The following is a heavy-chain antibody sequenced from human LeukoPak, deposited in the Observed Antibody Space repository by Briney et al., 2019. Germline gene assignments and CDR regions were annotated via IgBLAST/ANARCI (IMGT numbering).Heavy chain of an antibody. Sequence: KSSETLSLTCTVSGGSISSYYWSWIRQPPGKGLEWIGYIYYSGSTNYNPSLKSRVTISVDTSKNQFSLKLSSVTAADTAVYYCARDAILTTHEMDVWGKGTTVTVSS. D-gene: IGHD4-11*01. CDR1: GGSISSYY. CDR2: IYYSGST. J-gene: IGHJ6*04. CDR3: ARDAILTTHEMDV. V-gene: IGHV4-59*01.